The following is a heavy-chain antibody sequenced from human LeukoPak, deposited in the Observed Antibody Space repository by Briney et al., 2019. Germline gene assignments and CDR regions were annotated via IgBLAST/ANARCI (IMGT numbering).Heavy chain of an antibody. V-gene: IGHV4-30-4*07. D-gene: IGHD3-16*01. J-gene: IGHJ4*02. CDR2: IYYSGNT. CDR3: ASRRGGYPAQYYFDY. CDR1: GGSISSGGYS. Sequence: SETLSLTCAVSGGSISSGGYSRSWLRQPPGKGLEWIGYIYYSGNTYYNPYLKSRVTISVDTSKNQFSLKLSSVTAADTAVYYCASRRGGYPAQYYFDYWGQGTLVTVSS.